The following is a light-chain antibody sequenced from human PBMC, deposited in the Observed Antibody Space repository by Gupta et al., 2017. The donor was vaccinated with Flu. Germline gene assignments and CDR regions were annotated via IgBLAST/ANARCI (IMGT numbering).Light chain of an antibody. J-gene: IGLJ2*01. V-gene: IGLV1-51*01. Sequence: QSVLTQPPSVSAAPGQKVTISCSGSNSNIGGYFVSWYQQFPGMAPKLLIYDNHKRPSGIPDRFSGSKSGPSATLDITGRQNGDEADYFCGTWDNSLSAGVFGGGTKLTVL. CDR1: NSNIGGYF. CDR3: GTWDNSLSAGV. CDR2: DNH.